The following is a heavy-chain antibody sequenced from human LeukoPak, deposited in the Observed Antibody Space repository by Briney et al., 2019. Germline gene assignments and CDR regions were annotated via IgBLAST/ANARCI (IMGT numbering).Heavy chain of an antibody. Sequence: GGSLRLSCAASGFTFSSYAMSWVRQAPGKGLEWVANIKPDGSEKNYVDSVKGRFTVSRDNPKNSVYLQMNSLRAEDTAVYYCARDRDGYPYWGQGTLVTVSS. V-gene: IGHV3-7*01. CDR2: IKPDGSEK. CDR3: ARDRDGYPY. CDR1: GFTFSSYA. J-gene: IGHJ4*02. D-gene: IGHD3-22*01.